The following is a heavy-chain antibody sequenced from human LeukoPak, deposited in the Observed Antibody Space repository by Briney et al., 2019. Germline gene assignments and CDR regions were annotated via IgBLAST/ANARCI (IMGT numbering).Heavy chain of an antibody. V-gene: IGHV3-48*01. Sequence: PGGSLRLSCAASGFTFSSYSMNWVRQAPGKGLEWVSYISSSSSTIYYADSVKGRFTISRDNAKNSLYLQMNSLRAEDTAVYYCARDFWSGWTHWGQGTLVTVSS. J-gene: IGHJ1*01. D-gene: IGHD3-3*01. CDR1: GFTFSSYS. CDR3: ARDFWSGWTH. CDR2: ISSSSSTI.